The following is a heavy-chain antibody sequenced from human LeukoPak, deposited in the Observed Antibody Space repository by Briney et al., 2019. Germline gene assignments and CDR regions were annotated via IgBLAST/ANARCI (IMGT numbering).Heavy chain of an antibody. V-gene: IGHV3-53*01. J-gene: IGHJ4*02. D-gene: IGHD6-19*01. CDR3: ARDKISSGWYRGFDL. CDR2: IYSGGST. CDR1: GFTLSTNY. Sequence: QAGGSLRVSCAASGFTLSTNYTSWVRQAPGKGLEWVSVIYSGGSTYYADSVRGRFTISRDISKNTLYLQMNSLRAEDTAVYYCARDKISSGWYRGFDLWGQGTLVTVSS.